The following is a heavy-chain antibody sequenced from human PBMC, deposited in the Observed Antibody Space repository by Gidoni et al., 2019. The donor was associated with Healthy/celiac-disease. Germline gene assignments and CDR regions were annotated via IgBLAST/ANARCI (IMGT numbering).Heavy chain of an antibody. J-gene: IGHJ6*02. V-gene: IGHV3-33*01. CDR1: GFTFSSYG. D-gene: IGHD2-2*02. Sequence: QVQLVESGGGVVQPGRSLRLSCAASGFTFSSYGMHWVRRAPGKGLEWVAVIWYDGSNKYYADSVKGRFTISRDNSKNTLYLQMNSLRAEDTAVYYCARALDCISTSCYINYYYYYGMDVWGQGTTVTVSS. CDR3: ARALDCISTSCYINYYYYYGMDV. CDR2: IWYDGSNK.